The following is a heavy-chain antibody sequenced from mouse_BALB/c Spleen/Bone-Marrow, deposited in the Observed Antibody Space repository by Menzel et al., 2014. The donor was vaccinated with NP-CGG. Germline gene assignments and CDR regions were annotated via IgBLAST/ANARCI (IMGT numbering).Heavy chain of an antibody. CDR2: ISNGSSTI. V-gene: IGHV5-17*02. CDR3: ARKGAMITHYYAMDY. Sequence: EVQGVESGGGLVQPGASRKLSCAASGFTFSSFGMHWVRQAPEKGLEWVAYISNGSSTIYYADTLKRRFTISRDNPKNTLFLQMTSLRSEDTAMYYCARKGAMITHYYAMDYWGQGTSVTGSS. J-gene: IGHJ4*01. CDR1: GFTFSSFG. D-gene: IGHD2-4*01.